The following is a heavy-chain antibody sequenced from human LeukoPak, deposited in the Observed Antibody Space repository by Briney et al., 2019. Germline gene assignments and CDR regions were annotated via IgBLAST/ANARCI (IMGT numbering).Heavy chain of an antibody. V-gene: IGHV1-46*01. Sequence: GASVKVSCKASGYTFTSYYMHWVRQAPGQGLEWMGIINPSGGSTSYAQKFQGRVTMTRDTSTSTVYMELSSLRSEDTAVYYCARDTGVGATFIGWYFDLWGRGTLVTVSS. CDR2: INPSGGST. D-gene: IGHD1-26*01. CDR1: GYTFTSYY. J-gene: IGHJ2*01. CDR3: ARDTGVGATFIGWYFDL.